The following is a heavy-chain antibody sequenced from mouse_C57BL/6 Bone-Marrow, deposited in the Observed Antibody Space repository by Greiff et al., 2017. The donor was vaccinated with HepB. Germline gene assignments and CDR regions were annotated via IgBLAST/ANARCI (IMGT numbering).Heavy chain of an antibody. J-gene: IGHJ3*01. CDR1: GFTFSDYG. Sequence: EVKLMESGGGLVKPGGSLKLSCAASGFTFSDYGMHWVRQAPEKGLEWVAYISSGSSTIYYADTVKGRFTISRDNAKNTLFLQMTSLRSEDTAMYYCARSFYGSSYEFAYWGQGTLVTVSA. V-gene: IGHV5-17*01. D-gene: IGHD1-1*01. CDR3: ARSFYGSSYEFAY. CDR2: ISSGSSTI.